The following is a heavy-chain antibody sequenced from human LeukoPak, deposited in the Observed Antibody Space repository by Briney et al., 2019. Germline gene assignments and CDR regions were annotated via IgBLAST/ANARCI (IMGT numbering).Heavy chain of an antibody. CDR2: ISYDGNNK. V-gene: IGHV3-30-3*01. J-gene: IGHJ4*02. Sequence: GRSLRLSCAASGFIFSTYNMHWVRQAPGKGLAWVASISYDGNNKNYADSVKGRFTVSRDSSKNTLYLQMNSLSAEDTAVYYCARDQDGYWGQGTLVTVSS. CDR3: ARDQDGY. CDR1: GFIFSTYN.